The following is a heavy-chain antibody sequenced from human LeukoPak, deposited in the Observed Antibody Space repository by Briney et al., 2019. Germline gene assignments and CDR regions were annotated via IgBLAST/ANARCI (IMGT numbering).Heavy chain of an antibody. Sequence: GGSLRLSCAASGFTFSSYSMNWVRQAPGKGLEWVSSISSSSSYIYYADSVKGRFTISRDNAKNSLYLQMNSLRAEDTAVYYCARADNGFTFFNYWGQGTLVTVSS. V-gene: IGHV3-21*01. D-gene: IGHD3-16*01. CDR2: ISSSSSYI. CDR1: GFTFSSYS. CDR3: ARADNGFTFFNY. J-gene: IGHJ4*02.